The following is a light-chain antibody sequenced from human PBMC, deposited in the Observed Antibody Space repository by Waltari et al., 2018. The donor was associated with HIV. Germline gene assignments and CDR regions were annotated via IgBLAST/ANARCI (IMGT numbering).Light chain of an antibody. CDR3: QSADSGGTSVL. J-gene: IGLJ2*01. V-gene: IGLV3-25*03. CDR1: DLQSQP. CDR2: NDN. Sequence: HEFTQPPSVSVSPGQTASIACLVSDLQSQPGHGFRRKDGQAPELVIYNDNESPLGIPERISGSRSGKVVTLTITGVQAEDEADYYCQSADSGGTSVLFGGGTKLTVL.